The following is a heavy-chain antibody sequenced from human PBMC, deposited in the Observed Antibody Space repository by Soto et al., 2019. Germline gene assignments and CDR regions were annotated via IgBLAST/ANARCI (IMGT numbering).Heavy chain of an antibody. CDR3: ARESRYCSGGSCYFLPGIDY. V-gene: IGHV1-69*12. D-gene: IGHD2-15*01. J-gene: IGHJ4*02. CDR1: GGTFSSYA. CDR2: IIPIFGTA. Sequence: QVQLVQSGAEVKKPGSSVKVSCKASGGTFSSYAISWVRQAPGQGLEWMGGIIPIFGTANYAQKFQGSVTITADESTSKAYMELSSLRSEDTAVYYCARESRYCSGGSCYFLPGIDYWGQGTLVTVSS.